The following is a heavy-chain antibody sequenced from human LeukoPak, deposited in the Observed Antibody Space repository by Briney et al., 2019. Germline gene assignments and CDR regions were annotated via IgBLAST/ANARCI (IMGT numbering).Heavy chain of an antibody. D-gene: IGHD3-10*01. CDR3: ARGPPGGQFDP. V-gene: IGHV4-59*01. CDR2: IYYSGST. J-gene: IGHJ5*02. Sequence: PSETLSLTCTVSGGSISSYYWSWIRQPPGKGLEWIGYIYYSGSTNYNPSLKSRVTISVDTSKNQFSLKLSSATAADTAVYYCARGPPGGQFDPWGQGTLVTVSS. CDR1: GGSISSYY.